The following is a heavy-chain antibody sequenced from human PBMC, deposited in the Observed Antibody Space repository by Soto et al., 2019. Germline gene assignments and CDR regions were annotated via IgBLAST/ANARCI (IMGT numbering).Heavy chain of an antibody. CDR1: GGSISSGGYS. J-gene: IGHJ6*02. D-gene: IGHD2-21*02. CDR3: ARATPLAYCGGDCYSGGMDV. V-gene: IGHV4-30-2*01. Sequence: QLQLQESGSGLVKPSQTLSLTCAVSGGSISSGGYSWSWIRQPPGKGLEWIGYIYHSGSTYYNPSLKSRVTISVDRSKNQFSLMLSSVTAADTAVYYCARATPLAYCGGDCYSGGMDVWGQGTTVTVSS. CDR2: IYHSGST.